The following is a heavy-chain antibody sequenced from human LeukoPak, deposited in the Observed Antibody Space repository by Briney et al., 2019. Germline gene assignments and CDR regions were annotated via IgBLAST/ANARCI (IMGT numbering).Heavy chain of an antibody. CDR2: ISGSGGST. Sequence: GGSLRLSCAASGFSFRNYAMNWVRQAPGKGLEWVSGISGSGGSTYYADSVKGRFTISRDNSKNTLYLQMNSLRAEDTAVYYCAKGSTVTNAFDYWGQGTLVTVSS. CDR1: GFSFRNYA. D-gene: IGHD4-17*01. CDR3: AKGSTVTNAFDY. J-gene: IGHJ4*02. V-gene: IGHV3-23*01.